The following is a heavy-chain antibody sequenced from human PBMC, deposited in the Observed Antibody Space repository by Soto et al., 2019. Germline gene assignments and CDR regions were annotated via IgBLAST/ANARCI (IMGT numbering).Heavy chain of an antibody. CDR3: TRDPDFWSGYSLRFDP. CDR1: GFTFGDYA. V-gene: IGHV3-49*03. CDR2: IRNKVYGGTT. Sequence: GGSLRLSCTASGFTFGDYAMTWFRQAPGKGLEWVGNIRNKVYGGTTEYAASVKGRFTISRDDSKSIAYLQMNSLKTEDTAIYYCTRDPDFWSGYSLRFDPWGQGTLVTVSS. J-gene: IGHJ5*02. D-gene: IGHD3-3*01.